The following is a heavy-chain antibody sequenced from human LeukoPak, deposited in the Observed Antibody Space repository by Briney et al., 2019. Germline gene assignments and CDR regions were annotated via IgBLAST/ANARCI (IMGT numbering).Heavy chain of an antibody. CDR1: GYTFTSYD. CDR2: MNPHSGNT. D-gene: IGHD3-10*01. V-gene: IGHV1-8*01. J-gene: IGHJ4*02. Sequence: GASVKVSCKASGYTFTSYDINWVRQATGQGLEWMGWMNPHSGNTGYVQKFLGRVTMTRNTSISTSYMELSSLTSEDTAVYYCARSYSGSGTYYSIDWGQGTLVTVSS. CDR3: ARSYSGSGTYYSID.